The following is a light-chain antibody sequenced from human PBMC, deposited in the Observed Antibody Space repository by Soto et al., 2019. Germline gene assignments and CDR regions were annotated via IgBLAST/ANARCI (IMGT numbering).Light chain of an antibody. Sequence: DIQMTQSPSTLSAFVGDRVTIACRASQNISSWLAWYQQKPGKAPKILIYKASTLESGVPARFSGSGSGTEFSLTISSLQPDAFATYYCQPYHLYLTFGPGTKVDL. CDR2: KAS. V-gene: IGKV1-5*03. CDR1: QNISSW. CDR3: QPYHLYLT. J-gene: IGKJ3*01.